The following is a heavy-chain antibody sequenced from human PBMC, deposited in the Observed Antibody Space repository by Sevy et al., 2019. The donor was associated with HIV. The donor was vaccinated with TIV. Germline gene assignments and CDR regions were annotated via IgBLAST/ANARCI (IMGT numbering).Heavy chain of an antibody. Sequence: WGSLRLSCAASGFTFSSYGMHWVRQAPGKGLEWVAVIWYDGSNKFYADSVKGRFTISRDNSKNTLYLQMNSLRAEDTAVYYCAKVEAAAGWGFYYYYYMDVWGKGTTVTVSS. CDR3: AKVEAAAGWGFYYYYYMDV. D-gene: IGHD6-13*01. CDR2: IWYDGSNK. CDR1: GFTFSSYG. J-gene: IGHJ6*03. V-gene: IGHV3-33*06.